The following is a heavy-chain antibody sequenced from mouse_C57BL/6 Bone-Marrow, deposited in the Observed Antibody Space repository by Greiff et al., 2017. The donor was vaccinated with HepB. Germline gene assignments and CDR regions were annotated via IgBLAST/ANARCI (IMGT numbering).Heavy chain of an antibody. CDR3: TRVYYDYHFDY. V-gene: IGHV5-9-1*02. CDR2: ISSGGDYI. D-gene: IGHD2-4*01. J-gene: IGHJ2*01. CDR1: GFTFSSYA. Sequence: EVQWVESGEGLVKPGGSLKLSCAASGFTFSSYAMSWVRQTPEKRLEWVAYISSGGDYIYYADTVKGRFTISRDNARNTLYLQMSSLKSEDTAMYYCTRVYYDYHFDYWGQGTTLTVSS.